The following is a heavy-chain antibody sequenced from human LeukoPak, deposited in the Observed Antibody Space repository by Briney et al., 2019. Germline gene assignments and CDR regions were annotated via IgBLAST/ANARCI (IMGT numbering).Heavy chain of an antibody. CDR3: GSNNYNPSLKSRVTISVDTSKNQFSLKLSSVTPADTAVYYCARGGYYGSGNDFRFDP. CDR1: GFTFSNYG. Sequence: GGSLRLSCAASGFTFSNYGMNWVRQAPGKGLEWVSGITGRGENTYYADSVKGRFTISRDNSKNTLYPQMNSLRAEDAALYYCGSNNYNPSLKSRVTISVDTSKNQFSLKLSSVTPADTAVYYCARGGYYGSGNDFRFDPWGQGTLVTVSS. V-gene: IGHV3-23*01. J-gene: IGHJ5*02. CDR2: ITGRGENT. D-gene: IGHD3-10*01.